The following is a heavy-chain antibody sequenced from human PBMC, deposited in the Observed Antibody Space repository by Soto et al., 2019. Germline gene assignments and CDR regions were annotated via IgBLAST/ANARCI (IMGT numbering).Heavy chain of an antibody. D-gene: IGHD6-19*01. V-gene: IGHV1-18*01. CDR1: GYTFTSYG. Sequence: GASVKVSCRASGYTFTSYGISWVRQAPGQGLEWMGWISAYNGNTNYAQRLQGRVTMTADTSTSTAYMELSSLRSEDTAVYYCARPKGSYSSGYYYFDYWGQGTLVTVSS. CDR3: ARPKGSYSSGYYYFDY. CDR2: ISAYNGNT. J-gene: IGHJ4*02.